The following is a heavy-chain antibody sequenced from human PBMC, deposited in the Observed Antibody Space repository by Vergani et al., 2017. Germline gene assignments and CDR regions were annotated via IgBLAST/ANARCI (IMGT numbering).Heavy chain of an antibody. CDR3: AKWSVDAFDI. V-gene: IGHV4-59*01. CDR2: IYYSGST. Sequence: QVQLQESGPGLVKPSETLSLTCTVSGGSISSYYWSWIRQPPGKGLEWIGYIYYSGSTNYNPSLKSRVTISVDTSKNQFSLKLSSATAADTAVYYCAKWSVDAFDIWGQGTMVTVSS. CDR1: GGSISSYY. J-gene: IGHJ3*02. D-gene: IGHD2-8*01.